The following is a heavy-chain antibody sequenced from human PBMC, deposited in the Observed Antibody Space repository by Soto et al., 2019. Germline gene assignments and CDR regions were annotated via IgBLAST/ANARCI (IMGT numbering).Heavy chain of an antibody. D-gene: IGHD3-16*01. Sequence: SETLSLTCSVSGASISSGNKYWSWIRQPPGKGLEWIGYIFSSGTTYYNPSLKSRLTMSLDASQNQFSLKLNSLTDADTAVYFCARVPSPFDYYYAMDVWGQGTTVTVSS. CDR1: GASISSGNKY. V-gene: IGHV4-30-4*01. J-gene: IGHJ6*02. CDR3: ARVPSPFDYYYAMDV. CDR2: IFSSGTT.